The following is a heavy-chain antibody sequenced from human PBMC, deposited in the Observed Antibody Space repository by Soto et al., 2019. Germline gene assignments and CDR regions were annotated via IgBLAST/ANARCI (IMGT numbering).Heavy chain of an antibody. Sequence: PSETLSLTCPVSGGSVSSGSYYWSWIRQPPGKGLEWIGYIYYSGSTNYNPSLKSRVTISVDTSKNQFSLKLSSVTAADTAVYYCTRIAVAGTDYYYYGMDVWGQGTTVTVSS. CDR2: IYYSGST. V-gene: IGHV4-61*01. D-gene: IGHD6-19*01. J-gene: IGHJ6*02. CDR1: GGSVSSGSYY. CDR3: TRIAVAGTDYYYYGMDV.